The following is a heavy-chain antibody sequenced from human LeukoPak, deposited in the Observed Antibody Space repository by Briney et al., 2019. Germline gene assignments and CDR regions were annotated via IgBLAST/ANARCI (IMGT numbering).Heavy chain of an antibody. Sequence: PGGSLRLSCAASGFTFSSSAMSWVRQAPGKGLEWVSSISGSGSGGSTYYADSVKGRFTISRDNSKNTLYLQMNSLRVEDTAVYYCARDFRFLEDYWGQGTLVTVSS. V-gene: IGHV3-23*01. J-gene: IGHJ4*02. D-gene: IGHD3-3*01. CDR1: GFTFSSSA. CDR2: ISGSGSGGST. CDR3: ARDFRFLEDY.